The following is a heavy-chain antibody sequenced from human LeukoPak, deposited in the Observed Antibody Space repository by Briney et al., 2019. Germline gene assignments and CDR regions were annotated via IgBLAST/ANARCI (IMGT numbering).Heavy chain of an antibody. CDR1: GGTFSSYA. CDR2: IIPIFGTA. J-gene: IGHJ5*02. V-gene: IGHV1-69*06. Sequence: ASVKVSCKASGGTFSSYAISWVRQAPGQGLEWMGGIIPIFGTANYAQKFQGRVTITADKSTSTAYMELSSLRSEDTAVYYCARDFWSGSNWFDPWGQGTLVTVSS. CDR3: ARDFWSGSNWFDP. D-gene: IGHD3-3*01.